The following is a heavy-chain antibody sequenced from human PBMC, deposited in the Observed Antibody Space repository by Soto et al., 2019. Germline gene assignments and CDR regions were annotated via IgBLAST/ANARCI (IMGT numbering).Heavy chain of an antibody. J-gene: IGHJ6*03. Sequence: PSQTLSLTGVISGGSVSSNSAAWNWIRLSPSRGLEWLARTYYRSRWYNDYAVSVRSRITVNPDTSKNQFSLQLTSVTPEDTAVYYCAGTTSHQWYYMDVWGKGTTVTVSS. CDR2: TYYRSRWYN. CDR3: AGTTSHQWYYMDV. V-gene: IGHV6-1*01. CDR1: GGSVSSNSAA. D-gene: IGHD1-7*01.